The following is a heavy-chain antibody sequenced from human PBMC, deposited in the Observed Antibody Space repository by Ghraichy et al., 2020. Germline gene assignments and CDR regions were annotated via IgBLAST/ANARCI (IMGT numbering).Heavy chain of an antibody. J-gene: IGHJ4*02. CDR3: ARDPIAVAGMLSGYFDY. V-gene: IGHV3-21*01. CDR1: GFTFSSYT. Sequence: GSLNISCAASGFTFSSYTMNWVRQAPGKGLEWVSSISSSSSYIYYADSMKGRFTISRDNAKNSLYLQMNSLRAEDTAVYYCARDPIAVAGMLSGYFDYWGQGTLVTVSS. CDR2: ISSSSSYI. D-gene: IGHD6-19*01.